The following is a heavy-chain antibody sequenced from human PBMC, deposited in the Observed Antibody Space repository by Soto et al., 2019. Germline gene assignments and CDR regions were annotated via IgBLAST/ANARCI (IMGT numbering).Heavy chain of an antibody. CDR2: INHSGST. CDR3: ARGSSHPQRWRLDY. D-gene: IGHD2-2*01. V-gene: IGHV4-34*01. Sequence: SETLSLTCAVYGGSFSGYYWSWIRQPPGKGLEWIGEINHSGSTNYNPSLKSRVTISVDTSKNQFSLKLSSVTAADTAVYYCARGSSHPQRWRLDYWGQGTLVTVPS. CDR1: GGSFSGYY. J-gene: IGHJ4*02.